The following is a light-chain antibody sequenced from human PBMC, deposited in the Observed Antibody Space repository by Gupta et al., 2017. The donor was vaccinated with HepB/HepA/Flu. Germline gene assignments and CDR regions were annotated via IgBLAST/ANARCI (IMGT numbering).Light chain of an antibody. V-gene: IGKV3-20*01. CDR3: QHYDTTPLWT. J-gene: IGKJ1*01. CDR2: GAS. CDR1: QSVSSSY. Sequence: IVLTQSPGTLSLSPGERATLSCRVSQSVSSSYLAWYQQRPGQAPRLLIYGASSSATGIPDRFSGSGAGTDFTLIISRLEPEDVAVYYCQHYDTTPLWTFGQGTKVEI.